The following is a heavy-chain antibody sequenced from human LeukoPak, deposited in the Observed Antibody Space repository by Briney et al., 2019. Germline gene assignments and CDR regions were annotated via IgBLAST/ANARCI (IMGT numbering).Heavy chain of an antibody. D-gene: IGHD6-19*01. CDR2: ISYDGSNK. CDR1: GFTFSSYA. J-gene: IGHJ4*02. CDR3: GRGVGGGWYDY. Sequence: GGSLRLSCAASGFTFSSYAMHWVRQAPGKGLEWVAVISYDGSNKYYADSVKGRFTISRDNSKNTLYLQMNSLRAEDTAVYYCGRGVGGGWYDYWGQGTLVTVSS. V-gene: IGHV3-30-3*01.